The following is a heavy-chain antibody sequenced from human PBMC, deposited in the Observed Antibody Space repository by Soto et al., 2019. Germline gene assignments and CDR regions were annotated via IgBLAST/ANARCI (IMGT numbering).Heavy chain of an antibody. CDR3: ARAASPYFDFFSAFHP. Sequence: QVLLQESGPGLVKPSETLSLTCTVSGGPLSSGSYYWSWIRQSPGQGLEWIGYIYYSGTTKYNPSRKSRVSVSVDTFKNQFSLRLTSLSAADTAVYYCARAASPYFDFFSAFHPWGQGTLVTVSS. J-gene: IGHJ5*02. CDR2: IYYSGTT. D-gene: IGHD3-9*01. CDR1: GGPLSSGSYY. V-gene: IGHV4-61*01.